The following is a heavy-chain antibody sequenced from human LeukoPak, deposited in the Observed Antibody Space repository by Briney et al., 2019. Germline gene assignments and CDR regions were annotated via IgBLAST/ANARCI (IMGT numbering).Heavy chain of an antibody. CDR1: GFTFSGSA. J-gene: IGHJ3*02. CDR3: TRHGGGWYASHAFDI. CDR2: IRSKANSYAT. D-gene: IGHD6-19*01. Sequence: GGSLRLSCAASGFTFSGSAMHWVRQASGKGLEWVGRIRSKANSYATAYAASVKGRFTISRDDSKNTAYLQMNSLKTEDTAVYYCTRHGGGWYASHAFDIWGQGTMVTVSS. V-gene: IGHV3-73*01.